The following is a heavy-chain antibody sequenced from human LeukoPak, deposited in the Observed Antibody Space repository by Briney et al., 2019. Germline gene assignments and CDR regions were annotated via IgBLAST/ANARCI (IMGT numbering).Heavy chain of an antibody. D-gene: IGHD3-10*01. CDR1: GYTFTSYD. J-gene: IGHJ4*02. Sequence: ASVKVSCKASGYTFTSYDINWVRQATGQGLEWMGWVNPNSGNTGYAQKFQGRVTMTRNTSISTAYMELSSLRSEDTAVYYCATQPLSMVRGVITPSDYWGQGTLVTVSS. CDR3: ATQPLSMVRGVITPSDY. CDR2: VNPNSGNT. V-gene: IGHV1-8*01.